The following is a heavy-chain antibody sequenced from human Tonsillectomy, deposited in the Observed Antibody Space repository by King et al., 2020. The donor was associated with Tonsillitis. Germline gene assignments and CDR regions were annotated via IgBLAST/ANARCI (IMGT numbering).Heavy chain of an antibody. J-gene: IGHJ4*02. V-gene: IGHV4-4*07. D-gene: IGHD3-22*01. CDR2: IYTSGST. CDR3: ARDRNYYDRSGWSHFGY. CDR1: GDSISSYY. Sequence: QLQESGPGLVKPSETLSLTCTVSGDSISSYYWSWIRQPAGKGLEWIGRIYTSGSTNYNPSLKSRVTMSLDTSKNQFSLKLSSVTAADTAVYYCARDRNYYDRSGWSHFGYWGQGTLVTVSS.